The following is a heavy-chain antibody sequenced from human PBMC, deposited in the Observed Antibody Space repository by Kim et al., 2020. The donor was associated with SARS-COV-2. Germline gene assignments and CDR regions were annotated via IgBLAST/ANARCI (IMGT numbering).Heavy chain of an antibody. D-gene: IGHD4-17*01. J-gene: IGHJ5*02. Sequence: SETLSLTCTVSGGSISSGSYYWSWIRQPAGKGLEWIGRIYTSGSTNYNPSLKSRVTISVDTSKNQFSLKLSSVTAADTAVYYCARGREYGDYAPEWFDPWGQGTLVTVSS. V-gene: IGHV4-61*02. CDR3: ARGREYGDYAPEWFDP. CDR1: GGSISSGSYY. CDR2: IYTSGST.